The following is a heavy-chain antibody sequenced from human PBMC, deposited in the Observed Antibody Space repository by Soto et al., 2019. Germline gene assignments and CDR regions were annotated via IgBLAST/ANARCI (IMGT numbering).Heavy chain of an antibody. CDR3: AKRSSSSTVDY. CDR1: GFTFSSYA. J-gene: IGHJ4*02. D-gene: IGHD6-6*01. CDR2: ISGSDDST. Sequence: EVQLLESGGGLVQPGESLRLSCAASGFTFSSYAMSWVRQAPGKGLEWVSVISGSDDSTYYADSVKGRFTISRDNSKITLYLQMNILRAEDTAVYYCAKRSSSSTVDYWGQGALVTVSS. V-gene: IGHV3-23*01.